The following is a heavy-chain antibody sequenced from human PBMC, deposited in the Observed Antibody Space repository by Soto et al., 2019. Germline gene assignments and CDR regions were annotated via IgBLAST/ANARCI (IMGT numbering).Heavy chain of an antibody. CDR3: FNVAFGY. V-gene: IGHV3-21*01. Sequence: GGSLRLSCSGSGFSMSSYTMGWVRLAPGKGLEWVATIFSGGSGTEYADPVKGRFTISRDNAKNSLYLQMDSLRVEDTALYYCFNVAFGYWGRGTLVTVSS. J-gene: IGHJ4*02. CDR2: IFSGGSGT. CDR1: GFSMSSYT.